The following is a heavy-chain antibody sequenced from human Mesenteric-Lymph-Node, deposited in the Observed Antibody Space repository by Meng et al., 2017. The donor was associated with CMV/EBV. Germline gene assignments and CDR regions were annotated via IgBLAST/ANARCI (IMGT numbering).Heavy chain of an antibody. CDR3: ARGRWGFDP. CDR2: ISTYNGNT. V-gene: IGHV1-18*04. Sequence: KVYCKTSGYNFTDYSIPWVRQAPGQGLEWMAWISTYNGNTNYVPKLQGRVTVTTDTSTSTVYMELRSLRSDDTAIYYCARGRWGFDPWGQGTLVTVSS. CDR1: GYNFTDYS. D-gene: IGHD5-24*01. J-gene: IGHJ5*02.